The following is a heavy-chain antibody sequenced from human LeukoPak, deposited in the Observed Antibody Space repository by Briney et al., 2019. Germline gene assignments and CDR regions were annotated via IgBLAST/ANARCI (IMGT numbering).Heavy chain of an antibody. CDR2: ISGSGGST. D-gene: IGHD4-17*01. CDR1: GFTFSSYA. Sequence: GGSLRLSCAASGFTFSSYAMGWVRQAPGKGLEWVSLISGSGGSTCYADSVKGRFTVSRDNSKNTEYLQMNSLRAEDTAIYYCAKDDDDGDHVVVDHWGQGTLVTVSS. V-gene: IGHV3-23*01. CDR3: AKDDDDGDHVVVDH. J-gene: IGHJ4*02.